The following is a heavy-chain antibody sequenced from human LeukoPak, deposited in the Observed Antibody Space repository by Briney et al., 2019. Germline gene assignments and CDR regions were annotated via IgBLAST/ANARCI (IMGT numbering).Heavy chain of an antibody. CDR1: GFTFSSYA. CDR2: ISYDGSNK. V-gene: IGHV3-30-3*01. Sequence: GGSLRLSCAASGFTFSSYAMHWVRQAPGKGLEWVAVISYDGSNKYYADSVKGRSTISRGNSKNTLYLQMNSLRAEDTAVYYCASPGDDYGDYYFDYWGQGTLVTVSS. D-gene: IGHD4-17*01. J-gene: IGHJ4*02. CDR3: ASPGDDYGDYYFDY.